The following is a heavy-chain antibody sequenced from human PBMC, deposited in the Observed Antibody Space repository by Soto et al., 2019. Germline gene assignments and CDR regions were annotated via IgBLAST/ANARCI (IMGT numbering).Heavy chain of an antibody. CDR2: IYYSGST. V-gene: IGHV4-61*01. CDR3: ARVGRLVPALGDGMDV. J-gene: IGHJ6*02. D-gene: IGHD2-2*01. Sequence: TSETLSLTCTVSGGSVSSGSYYWSWIRQPPGKGLESIGYIYYSGSTNYNPSLKSRVTISVDTSKNQFSMKLSSVTAADTAVYYCARVGRLVPALGDGMDVWGQGTTVTVSS. CDR1: GGSVSSGSYY.